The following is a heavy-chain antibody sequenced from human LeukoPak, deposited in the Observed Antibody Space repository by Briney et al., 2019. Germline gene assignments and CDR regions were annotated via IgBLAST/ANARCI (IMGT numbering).Heavy chain of an antibody. V-gene: IGHV3-21*04. CDR2: ISSSSSYI. CDR1: GFTFSSYS. CDR3: ARVGIRYFDWLDY. J-gene: IGHJ4*02. D-gene: IGHD3-9*01. Sequence: GGSLRLSCAASGFTFSSYSMNWVRQAPGKGLEWVSSISSSSSYIYYADSVKGRFTISRDNAKNSLYLQMNSLRAEDTAVYYCARVGIRYFDWLDYWGQGTLVTVSS.